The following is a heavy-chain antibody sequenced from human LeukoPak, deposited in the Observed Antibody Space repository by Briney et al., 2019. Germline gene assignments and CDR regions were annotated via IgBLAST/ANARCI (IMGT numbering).Heavy chain of an antibody. D-gene: IGHD4-11*01. CDR2: LLYSGST. CDR1: GGSIPSYY. Sequence: KTSETLSLTCAISGGSIPSYYWSWIRQTPGKGLEWIGYLLYSGSTNYNPSLKSRVTMSIDTSKNQFSLKLRSVTAADTGVYYCARGAYSNYLSVGYWGQGILVTVSS. CDR3: ARGAYSNYLSVGY. J-gene: IGHJ4*02. V-gene: IGHV4-59*01.